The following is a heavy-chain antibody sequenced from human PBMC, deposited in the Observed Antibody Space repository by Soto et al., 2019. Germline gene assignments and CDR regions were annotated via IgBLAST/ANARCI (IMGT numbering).Heavy chain of an antibody. CDR2: IIPIFGTA. Sequence: QVQLVQSGAAVKKPGSSVKVSCKASGGTFSSYAISWVRQAPGQGLEWMGGIIPIFGTANYAQKFQGRVTITAEESTSTAYMELSSLRSEDKAVYYCARCGGGGDGGYIAAAGYYYYGMDVWGQGTTVTVSS. J-gene: IGHJ6*02. V-gene: IGHV1-69*01. D-gene: IGHD6-13*01. CDR3: ARCGGGGDGGYIAAAGYYYYGMDV. CDR1: GGTFSSYA.